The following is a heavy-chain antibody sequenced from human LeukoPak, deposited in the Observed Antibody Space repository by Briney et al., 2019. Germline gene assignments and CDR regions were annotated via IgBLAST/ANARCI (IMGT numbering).Heavy chain of an antibody. CDR3: ARGPVVVVPAAMGEVDYYYYGMDV. V-gene: IGHV4-59*12. CDR1: GGSISSYY. J-gene: IGHJ6*02. D-gene: IGHD2-2*01. CDR2: IYNGGST. Sequence: PSETLSLTCTVSGGSISSYYWNWIRQPPGKGLEWIGYIYNGGSTNYNPSLKSRVTISVDTSKNQFSLKLSSVTAADTAVYYCARGPVVVVPAAMGEVDYYYYGMDVWGQGTTVTVSS.